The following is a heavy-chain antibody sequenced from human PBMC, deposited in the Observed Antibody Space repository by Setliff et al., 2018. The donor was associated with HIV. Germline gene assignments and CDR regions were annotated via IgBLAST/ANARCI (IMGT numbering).Heavy chain of an antibody. CDR1: GGSASDYF. Sequence: SETLSLTCTVPGGSASDYFWNWIRQPPGKGLEWIGYIYYSGSTNYNPSLESRVSISVDTSKNQFSLRLSSVTAADTAVYYCARGHTWNYYGGDYFDYWGQGSLVTVSS. J-gene: IGHJ4*02. CDR3: ARGHTWNYYGGDYFDY. CDR2: IYYSGST. V-gene: IGHV4-59*02. D-gene: IGHD1-7*01.